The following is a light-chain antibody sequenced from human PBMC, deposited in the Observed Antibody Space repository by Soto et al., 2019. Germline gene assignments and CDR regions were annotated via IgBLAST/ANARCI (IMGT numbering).Light chain of an antibody. J-gene: IGKJ2*01. V-gene: IGKV3-20*01. Sequence: EIVLTQSPGTLSLSPGERATLSCRASQSVSSTYLAWYQQKPGQAPRLLIYGASSRATGIPDRFSGSGSGTDFTLTIRRLEPADFAVYYCQQYGASPYTFGQGTKLESK. CDR3: QQYGASPYT. CDR1: QSVSSTY. CDR2: GAS.